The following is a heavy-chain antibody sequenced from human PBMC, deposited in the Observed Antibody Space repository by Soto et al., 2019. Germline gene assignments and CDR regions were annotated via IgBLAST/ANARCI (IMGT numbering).Heavy chain of an antibody. D-gene: IGHD2-21*01. V-gene: IGHV3-11*06. J-gene: IGHJ4*02. CDR1: GFSFDDSY. CDR2: ISGGSSYT. Sequence: QVQLVESGGGLVKPGGSLRLACAASGFSFDDSYMSWIRQAPGKGLEWLSYISGGSSYTNYADSVKGRFTISRHNAKRSLYLEMNSLRADDTAVYYCAKTIVAASGYYFDHWGQGNLVTVSS. CDR3: AKTIVAASGYYFDH.